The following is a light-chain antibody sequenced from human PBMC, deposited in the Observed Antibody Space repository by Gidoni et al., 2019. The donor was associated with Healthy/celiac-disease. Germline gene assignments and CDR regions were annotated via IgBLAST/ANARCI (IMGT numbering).Light chain of an antibody. V-gene: IGKV1-5*01. CDR2: DAS. CDR3: QQCNNYYWT. CDR1: QSISSW. Sequence: DIQMTQSPSTLSASVGDRVTITCRASQSISSWLAWYQQKPGKAPKLLIYDASSLESGVPSRFSGSGSGTEFTLTISSLQPDDFAAYYCQQCNNYYWTFGQGTKVEIK. J-gene: IGKJ1*01.